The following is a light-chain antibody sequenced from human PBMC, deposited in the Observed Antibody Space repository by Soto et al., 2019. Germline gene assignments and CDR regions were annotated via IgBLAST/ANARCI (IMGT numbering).Light chain of an antibody. CDR2: YDS. V-gene: IGLV3-21*04. CDR3: QVWDSSSDHRV. J-gene: IGLJ3*02. Sequence: SSELTQPPSVSVAPGKTANITCGGNNIGSKSVHWYQQRPGQAPVLVLYYDSDRPSGIPERFSGSNSGNTATLTISRVEAGDEADYHCQVWDSSSDHRVFGGGTKLTVL. CDR1: NIGSKS.